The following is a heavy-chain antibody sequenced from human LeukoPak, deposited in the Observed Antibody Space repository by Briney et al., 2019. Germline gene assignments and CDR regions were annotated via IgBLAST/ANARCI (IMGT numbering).Heavy chain of an antibody. J-gene: IGHJ4*02. CDR1: GYTFTSYG. V-gene: IGHV1-18*01. CDR3: VRLPTYSSGWYGVDY. CDR2: ISAYNGNT. Sequence: GASVKVSCKASGYTFTSYGISWVRQAPGQGLEWMGWISAYNGNTNYAQKLQGRVTMTTDTSTSTAYMELRSLRSDDTAVYYCVRLPTYSSGWYGVDYWGQGTLVTVSS. D-gene: IGHD6-19*01.